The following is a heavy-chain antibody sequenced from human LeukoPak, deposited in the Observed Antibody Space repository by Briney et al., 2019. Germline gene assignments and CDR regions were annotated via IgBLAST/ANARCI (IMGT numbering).Heavy chain of an antibody. CDR2: IWYDGSNK. Sequence: GRSLRLSCAASGFTFSSYGMHWVRQAPGKGLEWVAVIWYDGSNKYYADSVKGRFTISRDNSKNTLYLQMSSLRAEDTAVYYCARDQNYDILTHGFAFDIWGQGTMVTVSS. D-gene: IGHD3-9*01. CDR3: ARDQNYDILTHGFAFDI. J-gene: IGHJ3*02. V-gene: IGHV3-33*01. CDR1: GFTFSSYG.